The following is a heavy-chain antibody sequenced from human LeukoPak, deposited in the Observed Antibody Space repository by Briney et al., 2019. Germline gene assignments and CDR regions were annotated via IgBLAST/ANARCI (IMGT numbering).Heavy chain of an antibody. CDR3: ASDRVLGSGSLDN. CDR1: GFSFSDFW. V-gene: IGHV3-74*01. CDR2: IRGDGYDT. D-gene: IGHD3-10*01. Sequence: PGGSLRLSCAASGFSFSDFWMHWVRPTPGKGLVWVSRIRGDGYDTNYADSVEGRFTISRDNARHTLYLQMNSLRADDTAVYYCASDRVLGSGSLDNWGQGTLVTVSS. J-gene: IGHJ4*02.